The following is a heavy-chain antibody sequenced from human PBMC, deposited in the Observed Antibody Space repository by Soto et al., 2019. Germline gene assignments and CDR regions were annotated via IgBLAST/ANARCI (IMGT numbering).Heavy chain of an antibody. CDR1: GFPFSSYS. D-gene: IGHD3-10*01. J-gene: IGHJ6*02. V-gene: IGHV3-21*01. CDR3: AGVLLWFGGGYGMDV. Sequence: GGSLRLSCAASGFPFSSYSMNWVRQAPGKGLEWVSSISSSSSYIYYADSVKGRFTISRDNAKNSLYLQMNSLRAEDTAVYYCAGVLLWFGGGYGMDVWGQGTKVTVYS. CDR2: ISSSSSYI.